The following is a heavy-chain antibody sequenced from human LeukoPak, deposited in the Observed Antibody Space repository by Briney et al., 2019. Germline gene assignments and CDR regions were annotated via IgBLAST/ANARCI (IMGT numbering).Heavy chain of an antibody. V-gene: IGHV1-69*06. CDR2: ITPLLDST. Sequence: ASVKVSCKFSGGSITNCAISWVRQAPGQGLDWMGRITPLLDSTNYAPKFQGRVTITADKSTNTAFMELSSPTSEDTAMYFCTRLVAGGFDSWGQGSLVTVSS. D-gene: IGHD2-15*01. J-gene: IGHJ4*02. CDR3: TRLVAGGFDS. CDR1: GGSITNCA.